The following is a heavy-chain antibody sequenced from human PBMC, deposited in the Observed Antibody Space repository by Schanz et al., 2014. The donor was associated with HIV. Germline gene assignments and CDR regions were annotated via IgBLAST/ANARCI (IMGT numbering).Heavy chain of an antibody. Sequence: QVQLVESGGGVVQPGRSLRLSCVASGFNFNSYGMHWVRQAPGKGLEWVSVISYDGRNKLYADSVKGRFTISRDNSKNSLSLLIKSLRAEDAAVCYCAKDRNYYESKYRGKGNYYYYYGMDVWGQGTTVTVSS. D-gene: IGHD3-22*01. V-gene: IGHV3-30*18. J-gene: IGHJ6*02. CDR3: AKDRNYYESKYRGKGNYYYYYGMDV. CDR2: ISYDGRNK. CDR1: GFNFNSYG.